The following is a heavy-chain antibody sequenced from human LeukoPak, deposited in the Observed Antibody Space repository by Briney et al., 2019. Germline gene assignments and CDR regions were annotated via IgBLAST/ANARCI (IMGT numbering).Heavy chain of an antibody. CDR2: GSSDGSTT. CDR3: ARDADGPGSLIDY. J-gene: IGHJ4*02. D-gene: IGHD2-8*01. V-gene: IGHV3-74*01. Sequence: GGSLRLSCEASGFTFSSYWMQWVRHATGKGLEWVSRGSSDGSTTTYADSVKGRFTISRDNGKNTLYLQMNSLRAEDTAVYYCARDADGPGSLIDYWGQGTLVTVSS. CDR1: GFTFSSYW.